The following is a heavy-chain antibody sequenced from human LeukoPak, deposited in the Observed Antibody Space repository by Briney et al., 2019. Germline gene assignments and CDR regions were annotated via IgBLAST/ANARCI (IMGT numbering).Heavy chain of an antibody. J-gene: IGHJ4*02. V-gene: IGHV1-46*01. CDR2: INPSGGST. CDR1: GYTFTSYY. Sequence: ASVKVSCKASGYTFTSYYMHWIRQAPGQGLEWMGIINPSGGSTSYAQKFQGRITMTRDTSTSTVYMELSSLRSEDTAVYYCARGTATYYSDYWGQGTLVTVSS. D-gene: IGHD2-21*02. CDR3: ARGTATYYSDY.